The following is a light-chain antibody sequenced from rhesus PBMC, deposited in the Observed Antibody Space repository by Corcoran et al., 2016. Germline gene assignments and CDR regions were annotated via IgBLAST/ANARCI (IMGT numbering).Light chain of an antibody. CDR2: DAS. Sequence: DIQMTQSPSSLSASVGDTDTITCQASQGISKYLAWYQQKPGKVPKLLIYDASTLQSGVPSRFSGSGSGTEFTLTISSLQPEGFATYCCQQHNSYPLTFGGGTKVELK. J-gene: IGKJ4*01. CDR3: QQHNSYPLT. CDR1: QGISKY. V-gene: IGKV1-25*01.